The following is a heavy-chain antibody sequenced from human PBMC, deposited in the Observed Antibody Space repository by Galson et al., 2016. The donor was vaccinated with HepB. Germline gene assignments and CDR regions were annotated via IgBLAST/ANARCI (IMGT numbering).Heavy chain of an antibody. V-gene: IGHV3-33*01. CDR1: GFAFSRYG. Sequence: SLRLSCAASGFAFSRYGMHWVRQAPGKGLEWVAVIWCDGSNKYYADSVKGRFTISRDNSDNTLYLHMSSLRAEDTAVYYCARDKGRDISRYGYLDYWGLGTQVTVSS. CDR2: IWCDGSNK. CDR3: ARDKGRDISRYGYLDY. D-gene: IGHD6-25*01. J-gene: IGHJ4*02.